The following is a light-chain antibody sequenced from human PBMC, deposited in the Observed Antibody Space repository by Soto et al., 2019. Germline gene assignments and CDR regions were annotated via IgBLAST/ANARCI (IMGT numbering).Light chain of an antibody. CDR3: KSYAGRNTYV. J-gene: IGLJ1*01. CDR1: KNDIAVYDF. CDR2: EVV. Sequence: QSALTQPPSASGSPGQSVTLSCTGTKNDIAVYDFVSWYQHHPGKAPRLIIYEVVQGPSGVPDRFSGSKSGNTASLTVSGLQAADEADYFCKSYAGRNTYVFGSGTKLTVL. V-gene: IGLV2-8*01.